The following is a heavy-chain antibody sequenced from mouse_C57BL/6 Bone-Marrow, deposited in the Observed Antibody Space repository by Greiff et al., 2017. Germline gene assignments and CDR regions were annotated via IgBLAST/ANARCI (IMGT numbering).Heavy chain of an antibody. Sequence: VQLMESGAELVRPGTSVKMSCKASGYTFTNYWIGWAKQRPGHGLEWIGDIYPGGGYTNYNEKFKGKATLTADKSSSTAYMQFSSLTSEDSAIYYGARRYGSSYGHFDVWGTGTTVTVAS. D-gene: IGHD1-1*01. CDR2: IYPGGGYT. J-gene: IGHJ1*03. CDR3: ARRYGSSYGHFDV. CDR1: GYTFTNYW. V-gene: IGHV1-63*01.